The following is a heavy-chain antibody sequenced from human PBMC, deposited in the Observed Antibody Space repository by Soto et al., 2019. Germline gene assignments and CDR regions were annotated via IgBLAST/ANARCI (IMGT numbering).Heavy chain of an antibody. CDR3: ARTELGSTNFDY. D-gene: IGHD5-12*01. V-gene: IGHV4-30-4*01. CDR2: IYYSGST. Sequence: SETLSLTCTVSGGSISSGDYYWSWIRQPPGKGLEWIGYIYYSGSTYYNPSLKSRVTISVDTSKNQFSLKLSSVTAADTAVYYCARTELGSTNFDYWGQGTLVTVSS. CDR1: GGSISSGDYY. J-gene: IGHJ4*02.